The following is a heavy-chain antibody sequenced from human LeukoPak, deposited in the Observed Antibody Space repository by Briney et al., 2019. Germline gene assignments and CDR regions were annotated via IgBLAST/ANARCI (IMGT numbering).Heavy chain of an antibody. CDR3: ARDTIDY. J-gene: IGHJ4*02. CDR1: GFSFSSYN. V-gene: IGHV3-48*01. CDR2: ISCGSSTI. Sequence: GGSLRLSCVASGFSFSSYNMNWVRQAPGKGLEWVSYISCGSSTIYYADSVKGRFTISRDNAKNSLYLQMTSLRAEDTAVYYCARDTIDYWGQGTLVTVSS.